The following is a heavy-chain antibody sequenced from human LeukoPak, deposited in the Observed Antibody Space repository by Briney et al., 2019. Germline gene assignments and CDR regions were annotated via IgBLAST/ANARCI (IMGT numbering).Heavy chain of an antibody. D-gene: IGHD6-13*01. J-gene: IGHJ4*02. CDR3: ARERGSLAAAGTDY. CDR2: ISSSSSYI. Sequence: GGSLRLSCAASGFTFSSYSMNWVRQAPGKGLEWVSSISSSSSYIYYADSVKGRFTISRDNAKNSLYLQMNSLRAEDTAVYYCARERGSLAAAGTDYWGQGTLVTVSS. V-gene: IGHV3-21*01. CDR1: GFTFSSYS.